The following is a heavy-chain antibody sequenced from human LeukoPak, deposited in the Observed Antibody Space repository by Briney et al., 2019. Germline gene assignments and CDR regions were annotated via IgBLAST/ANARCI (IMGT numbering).Heavy chain of an antibody. D-gene: IGHD3-16*01. Sequence: GASVKVPCKTSGYRFIGYYMHWVRQAPGQGLEWMGWISPNSAGTNYAQKFQGRVTMTRDTSISTAYMELTRLRSDDTAVYYCAREGADGMDVWGQGTTVTVSS. V-gene: IGHV1-2*02. J-gene: IGHJ6*02. CDR2: ISPNSAGT. CDR1: GYRFIGYY. CDR3: AREGADGMDV.